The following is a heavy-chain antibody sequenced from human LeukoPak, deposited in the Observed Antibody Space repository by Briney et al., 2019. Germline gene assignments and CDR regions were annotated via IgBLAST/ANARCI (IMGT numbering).Heavy chain of an antibody. CDR2: MNPNSGNT. CDR1: GYTFTSYD. V-gene: IGHV1-8*01. Sequence: ASVKVSCKASGYTFTSYDINWVRQATGQGLEWMGWMNPNSGNTGYAQKFQGRVTMTRNTSISTAYMELSSLRSEDTAVYYCAGEGSGYYDILTGYYNHWYFDLWGRGTLVTVSS. CDR3: AGEGSGYYDILTGYYNHWYFDL. J-gene: IGHJ2*01. D-gene: IGHD3-9*01.